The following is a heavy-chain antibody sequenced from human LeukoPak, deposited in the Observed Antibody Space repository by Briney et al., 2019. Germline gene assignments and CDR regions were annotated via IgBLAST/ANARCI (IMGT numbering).Heavy chain of an antibody. D-gene: IGHD3-10*01. Sequence: PSETLSLTCAVYGGSFSGYYWSWIRQPPGKGLEWIGEINHSGSTNYNPSLKSRVTISVDTSKNQFSLKLSSVTAADTAVYCCASQVGYGSGTYYNKLFDYWGQGTLLTVSS. V-gene: IGHV4-34*01. CDR1: GGSFSGYY. J-gene: IGHJ4*02. CDR3: ASQVGYGSGTYYNKLFDY. CDR2: INHSGST.